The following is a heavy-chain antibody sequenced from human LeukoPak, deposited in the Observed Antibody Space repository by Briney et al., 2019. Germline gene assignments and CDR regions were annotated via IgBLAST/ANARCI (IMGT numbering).Heavy chain of an antibody. CDR3: ATTVGDGYDSN. J-gene: IGHJ4*02. V-gene: IGHV3-7*01. Sequence: GGSLRLSCAASGFTFSSYWMSWVRQAPGKGLEWVANIKQDGSEKYYVDSVKGRFTISIDNAKNSLYLQMNSLRAEDSAVYYCATTVGDGYDSNWGQGTLVTVSS. D-gene: IGHD5-12*01. CDR1: GFTFSSYW. CDR2: IKQDGSEK.